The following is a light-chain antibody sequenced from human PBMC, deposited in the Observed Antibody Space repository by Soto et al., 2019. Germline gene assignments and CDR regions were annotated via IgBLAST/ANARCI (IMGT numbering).Light chain of an antibody. CDR2: EVS. J-gene: IGLJ1*01. V-gene: IGLV2-14*01. Sequence: QSVLTQPASVSGSPGQSITIPCTGTSSDVGGYNLVSWYQQHPGKAPKLMIYEVSNRPSGVSNRFSGSKSGNTASLTISGLQAEDEADYFRSSYSSSSTFYVFGTGTKVTVL. CDR3: SSYSSSSTFYV. CDR1: SSDVGGYNL.